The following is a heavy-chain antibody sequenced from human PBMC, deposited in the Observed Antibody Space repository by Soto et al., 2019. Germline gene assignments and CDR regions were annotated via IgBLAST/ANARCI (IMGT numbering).Heavy chain of an antibody. CDR3: ARDRGYYGSGSVGGLGRLYNWFDP. Sequence: GRSLRLSCAASGFTFSSYAMHWVRQAPGKGLEWVAVISDDGTNKYYADSVKGRFTISRDNSKNTLYLQMNSLRAEDTAVYYCARDRGYYGSGSVGGLGRLYNWFDPWGQGTLVTVSS. V-gene: IGHV3-30-3*01. CDR1: GFTFSSYA. J-gene: IGHJ5*02. D-gene: IGHD3-10*01. CDR2: ISDDGTNK.